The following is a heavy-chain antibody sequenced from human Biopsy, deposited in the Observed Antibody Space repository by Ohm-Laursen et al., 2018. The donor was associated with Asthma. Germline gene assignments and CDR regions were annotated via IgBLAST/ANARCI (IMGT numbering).Heavy chain of an antibody. V-gene: IGHV4-34*01. D-gene: IGHD6-6*01. CDR2: IYYSGRT. CDR1: PGSFSGFF. J-gene: IGHJ2*01. Sequence: PSQTLSLTCDVYPGSFSGFFWTWIRQSPGKGLEWIGSIYYSGRTYYNPSLESRVTISADTSKNHFSLKVTSVTAADTAVYYCARAVSSSSYWYFDLWGRGDLVTVSS. CDR3: ARAVSSSSYWYFDL.